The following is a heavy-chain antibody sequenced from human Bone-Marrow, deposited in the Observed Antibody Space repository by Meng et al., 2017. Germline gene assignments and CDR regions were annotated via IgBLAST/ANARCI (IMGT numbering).Heavy chain of an antibody. D-gene: IGHD6-13*01. CDR2: FDPEDGET. CDR1: GYTLTELS. V-gene: IGHV1-24*01. J-gene: IGHJ4*01. CDR3: ATGGGRIAAAGTSFDY. Sequence: SVNVSRKVSGYTLTELSMHWVRQAPGKGLEWMGGFDPEDGETIYAQKFQGRVTMTEDTSTDTAYMELSSLRSEDTAVYYCATGGGRIAAAGTSFDYWGQGTLVTVSS.